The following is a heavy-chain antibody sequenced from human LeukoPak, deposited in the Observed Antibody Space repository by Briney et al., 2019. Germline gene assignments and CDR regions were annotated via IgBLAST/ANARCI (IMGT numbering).Heavy chain of an antibody. CDR1: GFTFSDYY. D-gene: IGHD4-17*01. CDR2: ISGSGGST. V-gene: IGHV3-23*01. Sequence: HSGGPLRLSCAASGFTFSDYYMSWVRQAPGKGLEWVSAISGSGGSTYYADSVKGRFTISRDNSKNTLYLQMNSLRAEDTAVYYCAKDLGYGERAFDIWGQGTMVTVSS. CDR3: AKDLGYGERAFDI. J-gene: IGHJ3*02.